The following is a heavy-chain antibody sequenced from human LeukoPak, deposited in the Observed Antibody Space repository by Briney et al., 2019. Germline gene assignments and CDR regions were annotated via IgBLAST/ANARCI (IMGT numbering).Heavy chain of an antibody. CDR3: AGGSRRDGYDY. Sequence: PGGSLRLSCAASGFTVSSNYMSWVRQAPGKGLEWVSVIYDNGDAYSADSVKGRFTISRHNSKNTLYLQMNSLRAEDTAMYYCAGGSRRDGYDYWGQGTLVTVSS. CDR2: IYDNGDA. D-gene: IGHD5-24*01. V-gene: IGHV3-53*04. J-gene: IGHJ4*02. CDR1: GFTVSSNY.